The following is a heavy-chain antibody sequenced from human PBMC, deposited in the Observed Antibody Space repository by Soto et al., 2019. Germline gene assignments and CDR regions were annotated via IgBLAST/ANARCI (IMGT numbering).Heavy chain of an antibody. Sequence: QVQLVQSGAEVKKPGSSVKVSCKASGGTFNSYVISWVRRAPGQGLECLGGIIPISGRANYAQRFQGRVTLTADESTSTAYMELISLRPEDTAMYYCSRGWNDFPHWGQGTLVTVSS. CDR3: SRGWNDFPH. CDR1: GGTFNSYV. J-gene: IGHJ1*01. D-gene: IGHD1-1*01. CDR2: IIPISGRA. V-gene: IGHV1-69*01.